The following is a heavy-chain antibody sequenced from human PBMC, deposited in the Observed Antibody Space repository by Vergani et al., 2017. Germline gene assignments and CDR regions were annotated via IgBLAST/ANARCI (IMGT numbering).Heavy chain of an antibody. V-gene: IGHV4-34*01. CDR3: ARQRPGSGWSPGDFDD. D-gene: IGHD6-19*01. J-gene: IGHJ4*02. CDR2: INHSGST. CDR1: GGSFSGYY. Sequence: QAQLQQWGAGLLKPSETLSLTCAVYGGSFSGYYWSWIRQPPGKGLEWIGEINHSGSTNYNPSLKSRVTISVDTSKNQFSLKLSSVTAADTAVYYCARQRPGSGWSPGDFDDWGQGILVTVSS.